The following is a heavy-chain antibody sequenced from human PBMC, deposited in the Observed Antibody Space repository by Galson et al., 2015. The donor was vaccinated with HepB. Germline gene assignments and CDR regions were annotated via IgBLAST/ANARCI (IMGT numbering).Heavy chain of an antibody. V-gene: IGHV4-34*01. Sequence: LRLSCAASGFTFSDYAMHWARQPPGKGLEWIGEIYHSGSTNYNPSLKSRVTISVDTSKNQFSLKLSSVTAADTAVYYCAREGGDGYNFWRTGGLQRDNWFDPWGQGTLVTVSS. CDR1: GFTFSDYA. J-gene: IGHJ5*02. CDR2: IYHSGST. CDR3: AREGGDGYNFWRTGGLQRDNWFDP. D-gene: IGHD5-24*01.